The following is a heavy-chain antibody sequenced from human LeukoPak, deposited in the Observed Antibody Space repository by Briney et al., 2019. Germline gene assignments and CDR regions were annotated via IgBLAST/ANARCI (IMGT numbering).Heavy chain of an antibody. CDR3: ARSGKYSRSFDY. Sequence: GGSLRLSCAASGFTFGEFGMHWVRQVPGRGLEWVSSITWNTGNIFYADSVKGRFTISRDNAKNSLYLQMNSLRAEDTAVYYCARSGKYSRSFDYWGQGTLVTVSS. V-gene: IGHV3-9*01. CDR1: GFTFGEFG. CDR2: ITWNTGNI. D-gene: IGHD6-6*01. J-gene: IGHJ4*02.